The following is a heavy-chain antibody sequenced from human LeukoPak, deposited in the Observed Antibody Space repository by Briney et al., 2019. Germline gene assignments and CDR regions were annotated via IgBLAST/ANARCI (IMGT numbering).Heavy chain of an antibody. Sequence: ASVKVSCKASGYTFTSYGISWVRQAPGQGLEWMGWISAYNGNTNYAQKLQGRVTMTTDTSTSTAYMELRSLRSEDTAVYYCARRRSSSWYNWFDPWGQGTLVTVSS. CDR3: ARRRSSSWYNWFDP. J-gene: IGHJ5*02. D-gene: IGHD6-13*01. CDR1: GYTFTSYG. CDR2: ISAYNGNT. V-gene: IGHV1-18*01.